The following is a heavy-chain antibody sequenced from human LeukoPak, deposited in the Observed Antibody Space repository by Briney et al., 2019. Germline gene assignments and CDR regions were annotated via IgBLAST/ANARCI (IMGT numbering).Heavy chain of an antibody. J-gene: IGHJ3*01. Sequence: ASVKVSCKASGYTFTSYGISWVRQAPGQGLEWMGWISAYNGNTNYAQKLQGRVTMTTDTSTSTAYMELRSLRSDDTAVYYCAGDSSSRAGVALDLWGQGTMVIVSS. CDR1: GYTFTSYG. V-gene: IGHV1-18*01. CDR2: ISAYNGNT. CDR3: AGDSSSRAGVALDL. D-gene: IGHD6-13*01.